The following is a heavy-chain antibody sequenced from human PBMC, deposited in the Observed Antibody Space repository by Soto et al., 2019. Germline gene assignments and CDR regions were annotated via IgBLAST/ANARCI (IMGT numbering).Heavy chain of an antibody. CDR2: ISSSGRAT. D-gene: IGHD1-1*01. CDR1: GFNFGAYN. Sequence: GGSLRLSCVASGFNFGAYNMNWVRQAPGKGLEWVAFISSSGRATYHADSVQGRFSISRDNAENSLYLEMSSLTYDDTAVYYCARTLLSSTPVWGQG. CDR3: ARTLLSSTPV. V-gene: IGHV3-48*02. J-gene: IGHJ4*02.